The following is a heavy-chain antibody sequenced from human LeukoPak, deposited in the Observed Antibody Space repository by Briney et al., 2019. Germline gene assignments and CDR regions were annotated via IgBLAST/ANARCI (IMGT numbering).Heavy chain of an antibody. V-gene: IGHV4-34*01. CDR2: INHSGST. J-gene: IGHJ3*02. D-gene: IGHD2-8*02. CDR1: GGSFSGYY. Sequence: PSETLSLTCAVYGGSFSGYYWSWIRQPPGKGLEWIGEINHSGSTNYNPSLKSRVTISVDTSKNQSSLKLSSVTAADTAVYYCARAYWADDAFDIWGQGTMVTVSS. CDR3: ARAYWADDAFDI.